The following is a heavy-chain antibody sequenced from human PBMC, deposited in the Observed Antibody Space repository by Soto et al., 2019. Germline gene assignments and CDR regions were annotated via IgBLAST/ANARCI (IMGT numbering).Heavy chain of an antibody. Sequence: QVKLVQSGAEVKKPGASVKVSCKASGYTFTSYAMHWVRQAPRQRLEWMGWINAGNGNTKYSQKFQGRVTITRDTSASTAYMELSSLRSEDTAVYYCARLYYGSGSYYFDYWGQGTLVTVSS. J-gene: IGHJ4*02. CDR3: ARLYYGSGSYYFDY. D-gene: IGHD3-10*01. V-gene: IGHV1-3*01. CDR2: INAGNGNT. CDR1: GYTFTSYA.